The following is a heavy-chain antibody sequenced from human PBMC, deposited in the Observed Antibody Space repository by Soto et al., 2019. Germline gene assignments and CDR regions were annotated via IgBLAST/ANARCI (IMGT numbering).Heavy chain of an antibody. V-gene: IGHV4-59*01. Sequence: KLSETLSLTCTVSGGSISSYYWSWIRQPPGKGLEWIGYIYYSGSTNYNPSLKSRVTISVDTSKNQFSLKLSSVTAADTAVYYCARDLGRVPAARGGSYGMDVWGQGTTVTVSS. D-gene: IGHD2-2*01. CDR1: GGSISSYY. CDR2: IYYSGST. CDR3: ARDLGRVPAARGGSYGMDV. J-gene: IGHJ6*02.